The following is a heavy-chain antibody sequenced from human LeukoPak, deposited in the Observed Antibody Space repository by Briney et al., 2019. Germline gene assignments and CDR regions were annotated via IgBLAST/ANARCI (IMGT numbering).Heavy chain of an antibody. D-gene: IGHD5-24*01. V-gene: IGHV1-46*01. CDR2: INPSGGST. CDR3: ASVGRDGYNYYYYGMDV. Sequence: ASVKVSCKASGYTFTSYYMHWVRQAPGQGLEWMGIINPSGGSTNYAQKFQGRVTITADESTSTAYMELSSLRSEDTAVYYCASVGRDGYNYYYYGMDVWGQGTTVTVSS. CDR1: GYTFTSYY. J-gene: IGHJ6*02.